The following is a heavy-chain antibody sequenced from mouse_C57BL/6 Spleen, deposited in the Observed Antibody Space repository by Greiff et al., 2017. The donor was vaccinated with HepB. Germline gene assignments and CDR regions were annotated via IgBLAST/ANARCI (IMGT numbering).Heavy chain of an antibody. CDR2: IHPNSGST. CDR3: ARYGSSYFDY. J-gene: IGHJ2*01. Sequence: QVQLQQPGAELVKPGASVKLSCKASGYTFTSYWMHWVKQRPGQGLEWIGMIHPNSGSTNYNEKFKSKATLTVDKSSSIAYMQLSSLTSEDSAVYYCARYGSSYFDYWGQGTTLTVSS. V-gene: IGHV1-64*01. D-gene: IGHD1-1*01. CDR1: GYTFTSYW.